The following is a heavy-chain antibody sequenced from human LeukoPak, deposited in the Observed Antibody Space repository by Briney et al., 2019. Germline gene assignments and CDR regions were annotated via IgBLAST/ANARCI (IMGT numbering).Heavy chain of an antibody. CDR1: GFTFSSYT. CDR2: ISGSGGST. Sequence: GGSLRLSCAASGFTFSSYTMNWVRQAPGKGLEWVSSISGSGGSTYYADSVKGRFTISRDNSKNTLYLQMNSLRAEDTAVYYCATTQWFGELADYWGQGTLVTVSS. V-gene: IGHV3-23*01. CDR3: ATTQWFGELADY. D-gene: IGHD3-10*01. J-gene: IGHJ4*02.